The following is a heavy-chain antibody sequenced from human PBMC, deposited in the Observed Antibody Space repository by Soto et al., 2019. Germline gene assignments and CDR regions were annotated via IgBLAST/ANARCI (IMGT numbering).Heavy chain of an antibody. CDR3: ARGRLLVPAAVFYCYYGKDV. CDR1: GYTFTSYG. V-gene: IGHV1-18*04. J-gene: IGHJ6*02. Sequence: ASVKVSCKASGYTFTSYGISWVRQAPGQGLEWMGWISAYNGNTNYAQKLQVTVTMTTDTSTSTAYMELSSGSGDDTDVYYCARGRLLVPAAVFYCYYGKDVWGQGTTITV. CDR2: ISAYNGNT. D-gene: IGHD2-2*01.